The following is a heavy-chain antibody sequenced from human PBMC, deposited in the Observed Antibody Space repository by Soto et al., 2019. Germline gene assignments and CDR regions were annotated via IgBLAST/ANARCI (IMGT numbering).Heavy chain of an antibody. CDR2: INHSGST. CDR3: ARGLVRQQLVYYFDY. V-gene: IGHV4-34*01. Sequence: QVQLQQWGAGLLKPSETLSLTCAVYGGSFSGYYWSWIRQPPGKGLEWIGEINHSGSTNYNPSLKSRVTISVDTSKNQFSLKLSSVTAADTAVYYCARGLVRQQLVYYFDYWGQGTLVTVSS. D-gene: IGHD6-13*01. J-gene: IGHJ4*02. CDR1: GGSFSGYY.